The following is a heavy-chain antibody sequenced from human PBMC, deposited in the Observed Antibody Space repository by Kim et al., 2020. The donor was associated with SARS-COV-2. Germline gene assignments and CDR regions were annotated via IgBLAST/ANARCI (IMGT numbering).Heavy chain of an antibody. D-gene: IGHD2-8*01. J-gene: IGHJ5*02. Sequence: SETLSLTCTVSGGSISSYYWSWIRQPPGKGLEWIGYIYYSGSTNYNPSLKSRVTISVDTSKNQFSLKLSSVTAADTAVYYCARVMVSFASGESFWWFDPWGQGTLVTVSS. CDR1: GGSISSYY. CDR2: IYYSGST. V-gene: IGHV4-59*13. CDR3: ARVMVSFASGESFWWFDP.